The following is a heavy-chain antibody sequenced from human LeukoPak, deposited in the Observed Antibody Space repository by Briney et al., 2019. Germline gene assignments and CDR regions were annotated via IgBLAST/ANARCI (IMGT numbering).Heavy chain of an antibody. D-gene: IGHD1-26*01. CDR3: AREDGAGVGGVIDC. CDR2: ISSSGNAI. J-gene: IGHJ4*02. Sequence: PGGSLRLSCAASGFTFSSYEMNWVRQAPGKGLEWVSYISSSGNAIYYADSVKGRFTISRDKAKNSLYLEMNSLRAEDTAVYYCAREDGAGVGGVIDCWGQGTLVTVSS. CDR1: GFTFSSYE. V-gene: IGHV3-48*03.